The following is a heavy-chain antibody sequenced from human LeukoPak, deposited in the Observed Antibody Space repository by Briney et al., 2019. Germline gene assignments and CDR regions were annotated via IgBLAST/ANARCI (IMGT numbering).Heavy chain of an antibody. V-gene: IGHV3-53*01. J-gene: IGHJ4*02. Sequence: GGSLRPSCAASGFTVSSNYMSWVRQAPGEGLEWVSVIYSGGSTYYADSVKGRFTISRDNSKNTLYLQMNSLRAEDTAVYYCASWGRDGYNYDYWGQGTLVTVSS. CDR2: IYSGGST. CDR1: GFTVSSNY. D-gene: IGHD5-24*01. CDR3: ASWGRDGYNYDY.